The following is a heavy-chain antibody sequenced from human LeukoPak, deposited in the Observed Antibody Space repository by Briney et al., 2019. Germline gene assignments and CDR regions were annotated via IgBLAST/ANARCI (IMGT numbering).Heavy chain of an antibody. CDR1: GFTFSNYA. J-gene: IGHJ4*02. CDR3: TRGGRNTSYYWYY. Sequence: GGSLRLSCAASGFTFSNYAMTWVRQGPGKGLEWVATIKRDGAETYYVDSVRGRFTISRDNAENSVYLRMNSLRDEDTAVYYCTRGGRNTSYYWYYWGQGTLVTVSS. CDR2: IKRDGAET. V-gene: IGHV3-7*01. D-gene: IGHD1-26*01.